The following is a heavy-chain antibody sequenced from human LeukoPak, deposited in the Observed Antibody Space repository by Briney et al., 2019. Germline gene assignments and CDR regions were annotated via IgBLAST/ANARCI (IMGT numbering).Heavy chain of an antibody. J-gene: IGHJ6*02. V-gene: IGHV4-39*01. D-gene: IGHD3-3*01. CDR1: GGSISSSRYY. Sequence: SETLSLTCTVSGGSISSSRYYWGWIRQPPGKGLEWIGSIYYSGSTYYNPSLKSRVTISVDTSKNQFSLKLSSVTAADTAVYCCARCLNVLRFLEWSPSRYGMDVWGQGTTVTVSS. CDR3: ARCLNVLRFLEWSPSRYGMDV. CDR2: IYYSGST.